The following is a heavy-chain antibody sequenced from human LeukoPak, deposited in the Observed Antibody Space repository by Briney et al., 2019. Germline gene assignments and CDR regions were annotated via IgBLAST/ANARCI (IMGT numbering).Heavy chain of an antibody. Sequence: GASETVSCKASGDTFSNYAHNWVRQAPGQGLEWMGRIIPNLGIPNYAQKFQDRVTITADTSTSTAYMELSSLRSEDTAVYYCASGPQHSCGGGCYSDYFDYWGQGTLVTVSS. CDR2: IIPNLGIP. J-gene: IGHJ4*02. CDR3: ASGPQHSCGGGCYSDYFDY. D-gene: IGHD2-21*02. CDR1: GDTFSNYA. V-gene: IGHV1-69*04.